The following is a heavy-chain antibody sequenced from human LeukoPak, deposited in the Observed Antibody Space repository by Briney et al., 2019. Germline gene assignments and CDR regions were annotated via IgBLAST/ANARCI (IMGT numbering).Heavy chain of an antibody. CDR2: VYYSGST. J-gene: IGHJ4*02. V-gene: IGHV4-39*01. D-gene: IGHD6-13*01. CDR1: GGSISSSSYY. CDR3: ARVPQQLALNLRFDY. Sequence: SETLSLTCTVSGGSISSSSYYWGWIRQPPGKGLEWIGSVYYSGSTYYNPSLKSRVTISVDTSKNQFSLKLSSVTAADTAVYYCARVPQQLALNLRFDYWGQGTLVTVSS.